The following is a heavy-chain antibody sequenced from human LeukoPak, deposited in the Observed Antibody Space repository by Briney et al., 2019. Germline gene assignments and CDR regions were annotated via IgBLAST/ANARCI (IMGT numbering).Heavy chain of an antibody. J-gene: IGHJ4*02. V-gene: IGHV3-23*01. D-gene: IGHD6-19*01. Sequence: GGSLRLSCAASGFTFSSYSMNWVRQAPGKGLEWVSAISGSGGSTYYADSVKGRFTISRDNSKNTLYLQMNSLRAEDTAVYYCARASGSGWEFDLWGQGTLVTVSS. CDR1: GFTFSSYS. CDR3: ARASGSGWEFDL. CDR2: ISGSGGST.